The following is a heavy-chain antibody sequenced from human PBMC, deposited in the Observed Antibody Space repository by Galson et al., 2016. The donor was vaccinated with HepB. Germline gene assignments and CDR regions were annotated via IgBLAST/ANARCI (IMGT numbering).Heavy chain of an antibody. CDR3: AKDGGTWGYYYGDWNLDL. Sequence: SLRLSCAASGFSFYDYAMHWVRQPPGKGLEWVSGISWNSGSIGYADSVKGRFTTSRDNSKNILYLQMNSLRADDTAVYYCAKDGGTWGYYYGDWNLDLWGRGTLVTVSS. CDR1: GFSFYDYA. J-gene: IGHJ2*01. V-gene: IGHV3-9*01. CDR2: ISWNSGSI. D-gene: IGHD3-16*01.